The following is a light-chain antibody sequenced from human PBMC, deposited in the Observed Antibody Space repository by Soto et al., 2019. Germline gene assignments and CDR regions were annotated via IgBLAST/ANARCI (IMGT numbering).Light chain of an antibody. J-gene: IGLJ2*01. CDR3: CSYAGGSTLV. CDR1: SSDVGSYNL. CDR2: EGT. V-gene: IGLV2-23*01. Sequence: QSVLTQPASVSGSPGQPITISCTGTSSDVGSYNLVSWYQQHPGKAPKLMIYEGTKRPSGVSDRVSGSKSGNTASLTISGLQAEDEADYHCCSYAGGSTLVFGGGTKLTVL.